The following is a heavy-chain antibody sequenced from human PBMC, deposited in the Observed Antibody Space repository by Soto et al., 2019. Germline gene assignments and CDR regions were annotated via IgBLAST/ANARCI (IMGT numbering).Heavy chain of an antibody. Sequence: GGSLRLSCAASGFTFSSYAMHWVRQAPGKGLEWVAVISYDGSNKYYADSVKGRFTISRDNSKNTLYLQMNSLRAEDTAVYYCARVSTKLLFYAFDIWGQGTMVTVSS. V-gene: IGHV3-30-3*01. CDR1: GFTFSSYA. J-gene: IGHJ3*02. D-gene: IGHD3-16*01. CDR2: ISYDGSNK. CDR3: ARVSTKLLFYAFDI.